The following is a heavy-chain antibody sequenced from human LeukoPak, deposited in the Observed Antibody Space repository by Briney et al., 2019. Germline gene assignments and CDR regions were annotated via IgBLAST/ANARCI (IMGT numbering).Heavy chain of an antibody. J-gene: IGHJ6*03. CDR3: ASLGTQDPSIAACAYYYYMDV. Sequence: GASVKVSCKASGYTFTGYYMHWVRQAPGQGLEWMGWINPNSGGTNYAQKFQGRVTMTRDTSISTAYMELSRLRSDDTAVYYCASLGTQDPSIAACAYYYYMDVWGKGTTVTVSS. CDR2: INPNSGGT. D-gene: IGHD6-6*01. CDR1: GYTFTGYY. V-gene: IGHV1-2*02.